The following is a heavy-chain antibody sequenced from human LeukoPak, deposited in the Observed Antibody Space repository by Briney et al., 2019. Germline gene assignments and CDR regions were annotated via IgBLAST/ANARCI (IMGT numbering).Heavy chain of an antibody. CDR1: GGSISSYY. J-gene: IGHJ4*02. Sequence: SETLSLTCTVAGGSISSYYWSWIRQPPGKGLEWIGYIYYSGSTNYNPSLKSRVTISVDTSKNQFSLKLSSVTAADTAVYYCARLDSGTYALDYWGQGTLVTVSS. CDR3: ARLDSGTYALDY. D-gene: IGHD1-26*01. V-gene: IGHV4-59*08. CDR2: IYYSGST.